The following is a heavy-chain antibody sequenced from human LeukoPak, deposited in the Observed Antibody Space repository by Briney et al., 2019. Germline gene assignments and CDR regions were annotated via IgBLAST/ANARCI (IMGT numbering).Heavy chain of an antibody. CDR2: IYYSGST. Sequence: PSETLSLTCTVSGGSISSGGYYWSWIRQHPGKGLEWIGYIYYSGSTYYNPSLKSRVTISVGTSKNQFSLKLSSVTAADTAVYYCARGDSGYVPGDYWGQGTLVTVSS. D-gene: IGHD5-12*01. J-gene: IGHJ4*02. V-gene: IGHV4-31*03. CDR1: GGSISSGGYY. CDR3: ARGDSGYVPGDY.